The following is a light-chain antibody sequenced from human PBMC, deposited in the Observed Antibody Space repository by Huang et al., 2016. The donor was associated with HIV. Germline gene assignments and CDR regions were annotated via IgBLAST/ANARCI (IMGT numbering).Light chain of an antibody. CDR2: AAS. CDR1: QTIITY. Sequence: DIQMTQSPSSLSASVGDRVTISCRASQTIITYLNWYQQKPGKAPKLLIYAASSLQSGVPSRFRGSVSGTDLTLTISSLQPEDFATYYCQQSYSTPRLTFGGETKVDIK. CDR3: QQSYSTPRLT. J-gene: IGKJ4*01. V-gene: IGKV1-39*01.